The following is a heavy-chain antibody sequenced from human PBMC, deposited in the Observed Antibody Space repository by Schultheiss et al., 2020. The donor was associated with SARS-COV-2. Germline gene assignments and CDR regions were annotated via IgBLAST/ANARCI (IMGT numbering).Heavy chain of an antibody. Sequence: ASVKVSCKASGYTFTSYGISWVRQAPGQGLEWMGLISAYNGNTNYAQKLQGRVTMTTDTSTSTAYMELSSLRSEDMVVYYCARSSGSYYRDWFDPWGQGTLVTVSS. J-gene: IGHJ5*02. D-gene: IGHD1-26*01. V-gene: IGHV1-18*03. CDR1: GYTFTSYG. CDR2: ISAYNGNT. CDR3: ARSSGSYYRDWFDP.